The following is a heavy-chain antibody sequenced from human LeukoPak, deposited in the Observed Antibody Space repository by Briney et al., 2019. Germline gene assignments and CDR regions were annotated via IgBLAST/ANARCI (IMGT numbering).Heavy chain of an antibody. J-gene: IGHJ4*02. V-gene: IGHV4-31*03. CDR3: ARDLGYSSSWYLGPPGPFDY. D-gene: IGHD6-13*01. CDR2: IYYSGST. CDR1: GGSISSGGYY. Sequence: SQTLSLTFTVSGGSISSGGYYWSWIRQHPGKGLEWIGYIYYSGSTYYNPSLKSRVTISVDTSKNQFSLKLSSVTAADTAVYYCARDLGYSSSWYLGPPGPFDYWGQGTLVTVSS.